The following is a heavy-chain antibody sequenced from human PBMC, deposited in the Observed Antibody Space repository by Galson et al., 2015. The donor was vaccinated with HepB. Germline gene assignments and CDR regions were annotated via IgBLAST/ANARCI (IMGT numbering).Heavy chain of an antibody. CDR2: IYYSGST. CDR3: ARVRDGGERATTNAFDI. Sequence: TLSLTCTVSGGSVSSGAYHWSWVRQHPGKGLEWIGYIYYSGSTYYNPSLKSRVTISVDTSKNQFSLKLSSVTAADTAVYYCARVRDGGERATTNAFDIWGQGTMVTVSS. J-gene: IGHJ3*02. V-gene: IGHV4-31*03. CDR1: GGSVSSGAYH. D-gene: IGHD5-24*01.